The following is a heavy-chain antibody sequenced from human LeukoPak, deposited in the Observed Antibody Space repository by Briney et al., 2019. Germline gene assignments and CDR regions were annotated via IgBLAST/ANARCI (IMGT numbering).Heavy chain of an antibody. Sequence: GESLKISCKGSGYSFSSYWIGWVRQMPGKGLEWMGIIYPGDSDSRYSPSFQGQVTISVDKSISTAYLQWSSLNASDSAMYYCAKGGLLAVAGTGFNYWGQGTLVTVSS. D-gene: IGHD6-19*01. J-gene: IGHJ4*02. CDR3: AKGGLLAVAGTGFNY. V-gene: IGHV5-51*01. CDR1: GYSFSSYW. CDR2: IYPGDSDS.